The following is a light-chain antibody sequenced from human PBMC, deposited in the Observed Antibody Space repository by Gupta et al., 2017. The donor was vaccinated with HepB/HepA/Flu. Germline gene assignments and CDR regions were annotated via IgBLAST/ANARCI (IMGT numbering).Light chain of an antibody. CDR2: AAS. J-gene: IGKJ4*01. V-gene: IGKV1-39*01. CDR1: QSISSY. CDR3: QQNDSTLPIT. Sequence: DIQMTQSPSSLSASVGDRVTITCRASQSISSYLNWYKQIPGKAPKLLISAASSLQSGVPSRFSGSGYGTDFTLTISSRQPEDFAPYYCQQNDSTLPITFGRGTKVEIK.